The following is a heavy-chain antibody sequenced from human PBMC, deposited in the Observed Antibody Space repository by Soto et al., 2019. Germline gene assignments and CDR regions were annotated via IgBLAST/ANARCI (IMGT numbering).Heavy chain of an antibody. CDR2: ITPMFGTA. CDR1: GGTFSRYA. CDR3: AQTLGSAVAGPGRFDR. D-gene: IGHD6-19*01. Sequence: QVQLVQSGAEVKKPGSSVKVSCKASGGTFSRYAISWVRQAPGQGLEWMGGITPMFGTANYAQKFQGRVTITADESTSTVHMELRRLRSDDTAVYYCAQTLGSAVAGPGRFDRWCRDTLDIVSS. J-gene: IGHJ2*01. V-gene: IGHV1-69*12.